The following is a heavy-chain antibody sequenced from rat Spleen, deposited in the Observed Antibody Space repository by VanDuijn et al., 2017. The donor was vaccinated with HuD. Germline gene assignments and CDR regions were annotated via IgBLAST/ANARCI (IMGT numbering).Heavy chain of an antibody. J-gene: IGHJ3*01. D-gene: IGHD1-12*02. Sequence: EVQLVESDGGLVQPGRSLKLSCATSGFTFSDCYMAWVRQAPTKGMEWVATISYDGSSTYYRDSVKGRFTLSRDNAKSTLYLQMGSLRSEDTATYYCARYGSFDNWFAYWGQGTLVTVSS. V-gene: IGHV5-29*01. CDR3: ARYGSFDNWFAY. CDR2: ISYDGSST. CDR1: GFTFSDCY.